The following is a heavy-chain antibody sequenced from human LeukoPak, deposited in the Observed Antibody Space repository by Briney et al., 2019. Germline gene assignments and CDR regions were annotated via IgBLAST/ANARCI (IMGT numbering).Heavy chain of an antibody. Sequence: PGGSLRLSCAASGFTFSDYYMTWIRQAPGKGLEWVSYISTTGNTIYYADSVKGRFTISRDNAKNSLYLQMNSLRAEDTAVYYCARRSRGSGTSFDYWGQGTLATVSS. D-gene: IGHD1/OR15-1a*01. J-gene: IGHJ4*02. CDR3: ARRSRGSGTSFDY. CDR2: ISTTGNTI. CDR1: GFTFSDYY. V-gene: IGHV3-11*01.